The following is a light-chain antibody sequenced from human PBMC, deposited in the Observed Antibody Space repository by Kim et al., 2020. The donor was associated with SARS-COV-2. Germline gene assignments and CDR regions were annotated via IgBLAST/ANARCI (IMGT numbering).Light chain of an antibody. Sequence: EIVVTQSPDSLSVSLGERATINCKSSQNIFYNPNKKNFLAWYQQKPGQPPKLLFYWSSSREAGVPDRFSGSGSGTDFTLTISSLQAEDVAVYYCQQFYSLPWTFGQGTKVDIK. CDR3: QQFYSLPWT. J-gene: IGKJ1*01. V-gene: IGKV4-1*01. CDR2: WSS. CDR1: QNIFYNPNKKNF.